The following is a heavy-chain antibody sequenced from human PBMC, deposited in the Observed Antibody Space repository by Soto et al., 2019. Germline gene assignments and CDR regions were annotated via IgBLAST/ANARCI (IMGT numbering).Heavy chain of an antibody. V-gene: IGHV1-69*13. D-gene: IGHD3-10*01. J-gene: IGHJ5*02. CDR1: GGTFSSYA. Sequence: SVKVSCKASGGTFSSYAISWVRQAPGQGLEWMGGIIPIFGTANYAQKFQGRVTITADESTSTAYMELSSLRSEDTAVYYCARVSYYGSGSLHWFDPWGQGTLVTVSS. CDR3: ARVSYYGSGSLHWFDP. CDR2: IIPIFGTA.